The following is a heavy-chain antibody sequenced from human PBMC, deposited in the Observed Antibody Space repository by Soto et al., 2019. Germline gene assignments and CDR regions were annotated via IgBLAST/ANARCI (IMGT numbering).Heavy chain of an antibody. CDR3: ASSRQRFPLGAFDI. CDR2: ITADNGNT. D-gene: IGHD3-3*01. V-gene: IGHV1-18*01. CDR1: GYTFSNSR. J-gene: IGHJ3*02. Sequence: ASVKVSCKASGYTFSNSRITWVRQAPGQGLEWMGRITADNGNTNYAQKLQGRVTVTTDTSTNTAYMELRSLRSDDTAVYYCASSRQRFPLGAFDIWGQGTMVTVSS.